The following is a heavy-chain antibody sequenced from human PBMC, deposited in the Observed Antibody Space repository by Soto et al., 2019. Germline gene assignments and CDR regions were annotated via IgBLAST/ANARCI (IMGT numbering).Heavy chain of an antibody. J-gene: IGHJ4*01. V-gene: IGHV4-39*01. CDR3: VSQRTSVLTQAYFDY. CDR1: GGSVSNSNYY. Sequence: SETLSLTCTVSGGSVSNSNYYWGWIRQSPGKGLEWIGSVYYRGRSYSKSSVKSRVTISVDTAKNQFSLNLNSVTASDTAVYYCVSQRTSVLTQAYFDYWGPGALVTVCS. D-gene: IGHD2-8*01. CDR2: VYYRGRS.